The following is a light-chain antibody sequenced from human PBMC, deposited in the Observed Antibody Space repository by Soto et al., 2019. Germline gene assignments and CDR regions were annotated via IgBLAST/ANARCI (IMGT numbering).Light chain of an antibody. CDR2: SNK. CDR3: AAWDDSLNGPV. V-gene: IGLV1-47*02. CDR1: SANIGNNY. Sequence: QSVLTQPPSASGTPGQRVTISCSGRSANIGNNYVCWYQQLPGTAPKLLIESNKKRPEGGNDRFSGSKSGTSASLAIRGLKEEDEADYYCAAWDDSLNGPVFGTGTKV. J-gene: IGLJ1*01.